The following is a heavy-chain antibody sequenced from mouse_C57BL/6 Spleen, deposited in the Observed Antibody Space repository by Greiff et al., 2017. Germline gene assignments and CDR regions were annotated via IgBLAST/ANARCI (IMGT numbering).Heavy chain of an antibody. CDR3: VRQYYYAMDY. J-gene: IGHJ4*01. Sequence: GGGLVQPKGSLKLSCAASGFSFNTYAMNWVRQAPGKGLEWVARIRSKSNNYATYYADSVKDRFTISRDDSESMLYLQMNNLKTEDTAMYYCVRQYYYAMDYWGQGTSVTVSS. CDR1: GFSFNTYA. V-gene: IGHV10-1*01. CDR2: IRSKSNNYAT.